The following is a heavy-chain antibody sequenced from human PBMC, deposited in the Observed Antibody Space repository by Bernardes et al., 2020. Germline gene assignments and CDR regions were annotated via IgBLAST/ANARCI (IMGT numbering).Heavy chain of an antibody. D-gene: IGHD6-19*01. CDR3: AKDGYSSGWYNNDAFDI. CDR2: ISGSGGST. V-gene: IGHV3-23*01. CDR1: GFTFSSYA. J-gene: IGHJ3*02. Sequence: GSLRLSCAASGFTFSSYAMSWVRQAPGKGLEWVSAISGSGGSTYYADSVKGRFTISRDNSKNTLYLQMNSLRAEDTAVYYCAKDGYSSGWYNNDAFDIWGQGTMVTVSS.